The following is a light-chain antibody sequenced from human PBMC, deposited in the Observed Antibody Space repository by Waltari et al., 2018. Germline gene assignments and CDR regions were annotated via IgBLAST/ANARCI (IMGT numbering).Light chain of an antibody. CDR1: SNAVGRYNL. CDR3: CSYASGSTII. V-gene: IGLV2-23*01. Sequence: QSALTQPASVSGSPGQSITISCTGPSNAVGRYNLVSWYQPHPGKAPELLIYEGSKRPSGVSNRFSGSKSGNTASLTISGLQAEDEADYFYCSYASGSTIIFGGGTKLTVL. J-gene: IGLJ2*01. CDR2: EGS.